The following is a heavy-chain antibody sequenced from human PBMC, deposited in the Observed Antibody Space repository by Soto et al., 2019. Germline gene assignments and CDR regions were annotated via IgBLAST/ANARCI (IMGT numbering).Heavy chain of an antibody. CDR2: MNPNSGNP. J-gene: IGHJ4*02. V-gene: IGHV1-8*01. CDR3: ARGYSNSEFDY. Sequence: ASVKVSCKASGYTFTSYDINWVRQATGQGLEWMGWMNPNSGNPGYAQKFQGRVTMTRNTSISTAYMELSSLRSDDTAVYYCARGYSNSEFDYWGQGTLVTVSS. D-gene: IGHD6-13*01. CDR1: GYTFTSYD.